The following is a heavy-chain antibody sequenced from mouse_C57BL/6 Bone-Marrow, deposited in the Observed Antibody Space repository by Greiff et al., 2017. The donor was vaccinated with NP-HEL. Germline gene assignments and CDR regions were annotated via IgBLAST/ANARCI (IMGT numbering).Heavy chain of an antibody. J-gene: IGHJ1*03. CDR2: ISSGGSYT. Sequence: EVQLVESGGDLVKPGGSLKLSCAASGFTFSSYGMSWVRQTPDKRLEWVATISSGGSYTYYPDSVKGRFTISRDNAKNTLYLQMSSLKSEDTAMYYGARQRGLTGTMYFDVWGTGTTVTVSS. D-gene: IGHD4-1*01. CDR3: ARQRGLTGTMYFDV. V-gene: IGHV5-6*01. CDR1: GFTFSSYG.